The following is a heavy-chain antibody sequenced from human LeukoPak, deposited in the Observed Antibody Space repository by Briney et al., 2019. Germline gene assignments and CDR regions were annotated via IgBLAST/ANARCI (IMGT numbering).Heavy chain of an antibody. Sequence: PGGSLRLSCAASGFTFSHHGMHWVRQAPGKGLEWVAVISYDGSNKYYADSVKGRFTISRDNSKNTLYLQMNSLRAEDTAVYYCAKNHLYYDFWSGYYTGIDYYYMDVWGKGTTVTVSS. CDR2: ISYDGSNK. CDR3: AKNHLYYDFWSGYYTGIDYYYMDV. J-gene: IGHJ6*03. CDR1: GFTFSHHG. D-gene: IGHD3-3*01. V-gene: IGHV3-30*18.